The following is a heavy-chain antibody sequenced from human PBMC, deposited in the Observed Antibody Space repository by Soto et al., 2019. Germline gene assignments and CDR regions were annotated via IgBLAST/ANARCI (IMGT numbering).Heavy chain of an antibody. J-gene: IGHJ4*02. Sequence: QITLKESGPTLVKPTQTLTLTCTFSGFSLTTRPVGVGWIRKPPGKALECLALIYWDDDKRYSPSLRSRLTLTRDTSKNQVVLTMTYMDPVDTATYFCAHRGDMNRNWDQGYFDYWGQGTLVTVSS. CDR3: AHRGDMNRNWDQGYFDY. CDR2: IYWDDDK. CDR1: GFSLTTRPVG. D-gene: IGHD7-27*01. V-gene: IGHV2-5*02.